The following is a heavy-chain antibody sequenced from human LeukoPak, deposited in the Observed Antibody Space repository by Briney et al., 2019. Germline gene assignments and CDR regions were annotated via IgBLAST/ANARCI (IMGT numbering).Heavy chain of an antibody. D-gene: IGHD1-26*01. CDR2: IYYSGST. V-gene: IGHV4-61*01. J-gene: IGHJ4*02. Sequence: SETLSLTCTVSGGSVSSGSYYWSWIRQPPGKGLEWIGYIYYSGSTNYNPSLKSRVTIPVDTSKNQFSLKLSSVTAADTAVYYCAINSGSYQPYYFDYWGQGTLVTVSS. CDR1: GGSVSSGSYY. CDR3: AINSGSYQPYYFDY.